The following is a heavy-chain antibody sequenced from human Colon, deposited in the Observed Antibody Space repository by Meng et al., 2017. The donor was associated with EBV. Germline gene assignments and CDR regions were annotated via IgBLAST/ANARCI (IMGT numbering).Heavy chain of an antibody. J-gene: IGHJ4*02. CDR1: GRSLSSRDW. V-gene: IGHV4-4*02. D-gene: IGHD2-21*02. Sequence: QESGPGLVEPSGTLFRTCVCPGRSLSSRDWCCWVRQPPGKGLEWIGEIYHSGSTNYNPSLKSRVTISVDESKNQFSLRLSSVSAADTAVYYCARVGAYCGGDCYHPRWGQGTLVTVSS. CDR3: ARVGAYCGGDCYHPR. CDR2: IYHSGST.